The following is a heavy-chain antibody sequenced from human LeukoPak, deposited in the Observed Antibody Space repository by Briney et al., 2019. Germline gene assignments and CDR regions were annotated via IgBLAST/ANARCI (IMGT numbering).Heavy chain of an antibody. CDR1: GFTFSSYS. V-gene: IGHV3-21*01. CDR3: ARDGSAYRHYYYYMDV. J-gene: IGHJ6*03. D-gene: IGHD5-18*01. CDR2: ISSSSSYI. Sequence: GGSLRLSCAASGFTFSSYSMNWVRQAPGKGLEWVSSISSSSSYIYYADSVKGRFTISRDNAKNSLYLQMNSLRAEDTAVYYCARDGSAYRHYYYYMDVWGKGTTVTVSS.